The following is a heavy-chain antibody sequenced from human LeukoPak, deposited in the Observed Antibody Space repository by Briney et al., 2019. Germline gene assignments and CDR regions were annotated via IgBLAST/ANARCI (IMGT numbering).Heavy chain of an antibody. Sequence: GGSLRLSCAASGFTFSSYGMHWVRQAPGKGLEWVAVISYDGSNKYYADSVKGRFTISRDNSKNTLYLQMNSLRAEDTAVYYCAKSSSSWLRDDAFDIWGQGTMVTVSS. CDR1: GFTFSSYG. J-gene: IGHJ3*02. D-gene: IGHD6-13*01. V-gene: IGHV3-30*18. CDR2: ISYDGSNK. CDR3: AKSSSSWLRDDAFDI.